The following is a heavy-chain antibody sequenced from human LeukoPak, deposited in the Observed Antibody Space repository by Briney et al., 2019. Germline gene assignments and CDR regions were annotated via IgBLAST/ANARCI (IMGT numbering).Heavy chain of an antibody. D-gene: IGHD6-19*01. CDR1: GGSISRSGYS. V-gene: IGHV4-39*01. CDR3: ARHGYTSGWDRFYP. CDR2: ISYSGST. J-gene: IGHJ5*02. Sequence: PSETLSLTRTVSGGSISRSGYSWGWIRQPPGKGLEWIGSISYSGSTYNNPSLKSRLTMCGDTSKNQFSLKLSSVTAADTAVYYCARHGYTSGWDRFYPWGQGTLVTVSS.